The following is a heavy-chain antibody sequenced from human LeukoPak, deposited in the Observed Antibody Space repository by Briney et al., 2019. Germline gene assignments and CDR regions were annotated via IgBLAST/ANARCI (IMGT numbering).Heavy chain of an antibody. D-gene: IGHD5-12*01. CDR1: GYTFTSYD. J-gene: IGHJ6*02. CDR3: AIGGYSGYDSSRAYYYYGMDV. Sequence: GASVKVSCKASGYTFTSYDINWVRQATGQGLEWMGWMNPNSGNTGYAQKFQGRVTMTRNTSISTAYMELSSLRSEDTAVYYCAIGGYSGYDSSRAYYYYGMDVWGQGTTVTVSS. CDR2: MNPNSGNT. V-gene: IGHV1-8*01.